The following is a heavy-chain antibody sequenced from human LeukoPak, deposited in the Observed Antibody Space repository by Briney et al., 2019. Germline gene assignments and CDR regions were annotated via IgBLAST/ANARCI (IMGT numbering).Heavy chain of an antibody. Sequence: ASVKVSCEASGYTFTSYDINWVRQAAGQGLEWMGKVDPNTGNTAYSQKFQGRVTMTRSTSITTAYMELSSLRSEDTAVYYCARNYYDSSGLLLWGQGTLVTVSS. CDR1: GYTFTSYD. J-gene: IGHJ4*02. V-gene: IGHV1-8*01. CDR3: ARNYYDSSGLLL. CDR2: VDPNTGNT. D-gene: IGHD3-22*01.